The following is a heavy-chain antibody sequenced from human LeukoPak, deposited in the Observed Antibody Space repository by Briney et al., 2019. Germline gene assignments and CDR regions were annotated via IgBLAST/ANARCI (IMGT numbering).Heavy chain of an antibody. CDR3: AKDSSLAAANDY. Sequence: GGSLRLSCVVSGFTFSNSAMNWVRQAPGKGLEWVSGISGSGGTTYYADPVKGRFTISRDNSKNTLYLQMNSLRAEDTAVYYCAKDSSLAAANDYWGQGTLVTVSS. D-gene: IGHD6-13*01. V-gene: IGHV3-23*01. CDR2: ISGSGGTT. J-gene: IGHJ4*02. CDR1: GFTFSNSA.